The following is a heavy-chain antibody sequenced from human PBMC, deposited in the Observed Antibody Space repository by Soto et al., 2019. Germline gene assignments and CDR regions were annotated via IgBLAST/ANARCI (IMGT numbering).Heavy chain of an antibody. V-gene: IGHV4-4*02. D-gene: IGHD6-19*01. J-gene: IGHJ4*02. Sequence: QVQLQESGPGLVKPSGTLSLTCAVSGGSISSSNWWSWVRQPPGRGLEWIGEIYHSGSTNYNPSLKSRVTISVAKSKNQFSLKLSSVTAAATAVYYCARAAVAGTRLDSWGQGTLVTVSS. CDR2: IYHSGST. CDR3: ARAAVAGTRLDS. CDR1: GGSISSSNW.